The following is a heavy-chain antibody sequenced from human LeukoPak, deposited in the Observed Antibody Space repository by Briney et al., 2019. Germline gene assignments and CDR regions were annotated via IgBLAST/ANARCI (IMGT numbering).Heavy chain of an antibody. CDR2: ISSSSSTI. D-gene: IGHD2-15*01. J-gene: IGHJ4*02. Sequence: PGGSLRLSCAASGFTLSSYSMNWVRQAPGKGLEWVSYISSSSSTIYYADSVKGRFTISRDNAKNSLYLQMNSLRAEDTAVYYCARDPAGYCSGGSCYKEWGQGTLVTVSS. V-gene: IGHV3-48*01. CDR1: GFTLSSYS. CDR3: ARDPAGYCSGGSCYKE.